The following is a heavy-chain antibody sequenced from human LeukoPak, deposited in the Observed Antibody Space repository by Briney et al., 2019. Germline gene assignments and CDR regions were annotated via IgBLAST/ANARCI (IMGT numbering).Heavy chain of an antibody. CDR3: AREGATYYYDSSGYSFDY. Sequence: ASAKVSCKASGYTFTSYAMNWVRQAPGQGLEWMGWINTNTGNPTYAQGFTGRFVFSLDTSVSTAYLQISSLKAEDTAVYYCAREGATYYYDSSGYSFDYWGQGTLVTVSS. CDR2: INTNTGNP. D-gene: IGHD3-22*01. CDR1: GYTFTSYA. V-gene: IGHV7-4-1*02. J-gene: IGHJ4*02.